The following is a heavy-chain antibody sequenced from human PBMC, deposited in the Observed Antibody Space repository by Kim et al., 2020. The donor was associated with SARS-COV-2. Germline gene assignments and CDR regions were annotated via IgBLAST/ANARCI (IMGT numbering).Heavy chain of an antibody. V-gene: IGHV3-21*01. J-gene: IGHJ6*02. Sequence: GGSLRLSCAASGFTFSSYSMNWVRQAPGKGLEWVSSISSSSSYIYYADSVKGRFTISRDNAKNSLYLQMNSLRAEDTAVYYCARDRTPGIAVEGDGMDVWGQGTTVTVSS. CDR1: GFTFSSYS. D-gene: IGHD6-19*01. CDR3: ARDRTPGIAVEGDGMDV. CDR2: ISSSSSYI.